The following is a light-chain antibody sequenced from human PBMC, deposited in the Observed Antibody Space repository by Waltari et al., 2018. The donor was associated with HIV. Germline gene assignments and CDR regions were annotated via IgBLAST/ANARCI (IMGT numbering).Light chain of an antibody. Sequence: QSVLTQQASASGNPGQRVTISRSGSRSNIGTNTVSWYPPLPATAPKLLIFSDDQLPSGVPDRFSGSKSGTSASLAIGGLQFEDEAVYFCAVWDDSLDGQPVFGGGTLLTV. V-gene: IGLV1-44*01. CDR3: AVWDDSLDGQPV. CDR1: RSNIGTNT. CDR2: SDD. J-gene: IGLJ7*01.